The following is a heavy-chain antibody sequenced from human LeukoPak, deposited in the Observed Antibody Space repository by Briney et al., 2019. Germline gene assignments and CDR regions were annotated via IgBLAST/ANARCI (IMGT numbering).Heavy chain of an antibody. CDR3: ARGATYYDILTGYYTVYFFDY. D-gene: IGHD3-9*01. V-gene: IGHV4-38-2*02. Sequence: SETLSLTCTVSGYSISSGYYWGWIRQPPGKGLEWIGSIYYSGSTYYNPSLKSRVTISVDTSKNQFSLKLSSVTAADTAVYYCARGATYYDILTGYYTVYFFDYWGQGTLVTVSS. J-gene: IGHJ4*02. CDR1: GYSISSGYY. CDR2: IYYSGST.